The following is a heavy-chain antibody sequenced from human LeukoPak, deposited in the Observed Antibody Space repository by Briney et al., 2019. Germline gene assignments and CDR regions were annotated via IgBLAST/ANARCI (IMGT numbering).Heavy chain of an antibody. CDR3: ARGSGGAAAGFDY. J-gene: IGHJ4*02. CDR2: INHSGST. Sequence: ASETLSLTCAVYGGSFSGYYWSWIRQPPGKWLEWIGEINHSGSTNYNPSLKSRVTISVDTSKNQFSLKLSSVTAADTAVCYCARGSGGAAAGFDYWGQGTLVTVSS. V-gene: IGHV4-34*01. CDR1: GGSFSGYY. D-gene: IGHD6-13*01.